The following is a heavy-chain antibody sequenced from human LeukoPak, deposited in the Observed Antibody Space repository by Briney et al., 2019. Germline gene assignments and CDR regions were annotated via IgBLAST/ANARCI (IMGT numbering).Heavy chain of an antibody. CDR3: ARRSYCSGGSCYGDYYFDY. Sequence: ASVKVSCKASGYTFTSYDINWVRQATGQGLEWMGWMNPNSGNTGYAQKFQGRVTMTRNTSISTAYMELSSLRSEDTAVYYCARRSYCSGGSCYGDYYFDYWGQGTLVTVSS. CDR2: MNPNSGNT. J-gene: IGHJ4*02. CDR1: GYTFTSYD. V-gene: IGHV1-8*01. D-gene: IGHD2-15*01.